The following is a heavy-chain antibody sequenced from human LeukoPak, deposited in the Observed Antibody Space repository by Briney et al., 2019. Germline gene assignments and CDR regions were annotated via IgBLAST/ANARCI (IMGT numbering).Heavy chain of an antibody. Sequence: SETLSLTCTVSGGSISSYYWSWIRQPPGKGLEWIGSVYYSGITYYNPSLKSRVTISVDTSKNQFSLKLSSVTAADTAVYYCASQSSAWYTSPWGQGTLVTVSS. CDR1: GGSISSYY. V-gene: IGHV4-59*05. J-gene: IGHJ5*02. D-gene: IGHD6-19*01. CDR3: ASQSSAWYTSP. CDR2: VYYSGIT.